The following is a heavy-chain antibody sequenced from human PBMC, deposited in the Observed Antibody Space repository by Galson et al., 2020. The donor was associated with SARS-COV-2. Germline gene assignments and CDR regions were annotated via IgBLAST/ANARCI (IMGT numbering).Heavy chain of an antibody. D-gene: IGHD7-27*01. J-gene: IGHJ4*02. Sequence: GGSLRLSCAASGFPCSSYWMPWVRQPPGKGLVWVSRIKSEGSSTSYADSVKGRFTISGENAKNTLYLQMNSLRAEETAVYYCARGDMGNDYFDYWGQGTLVTVSS. CDR2: IKSEGSST. CDR1: GFPCSSYW. CDR3: ARGDMGNDYFDY. V-gene: IGHV3-74*01.